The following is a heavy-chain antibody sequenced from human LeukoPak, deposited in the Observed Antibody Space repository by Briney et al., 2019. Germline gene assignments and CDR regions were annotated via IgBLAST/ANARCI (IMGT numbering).Heavy chain of an antibody. CDR3: ATDNLSGSYYA. CDR1: GYTFTSYG. D-gene: IGHD1-26*01. CDR2: ISAYNGNT. Sequence: GASVKVSCKASGYTFTSYGISWVRQAPGQGLEWMGWISAYNGNTNYAQKLQGRVTMTTDTSTSTAYMELRSLRSEDTAVYYCATDNLSGSYYAWGQGTLVTVSS. V-gene: IGHV1-18*01. J-gene: IGHJ4*02.